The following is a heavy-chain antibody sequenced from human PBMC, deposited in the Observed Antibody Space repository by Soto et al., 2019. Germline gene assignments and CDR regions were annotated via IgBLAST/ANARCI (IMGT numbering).Heavy chain of an antibody. D-gene: IGHD5-12*01. J-gene: IGHJ5*02. V-gene: IGHV3-21*01. Sequence: GGSLRLSCAASGFTFSSYSMNWVRQAPGKGLEWVSSISSSSSYIYYADSVKGRFTISRDNAKNTLYLQMNSLRAEDTAVYYCARVATSHWFAPWGQGTLVTVSS. CDR1: GFTFSSYS. CDR3: ARVATSHWFAP. CDR2: ISSSSSYI.